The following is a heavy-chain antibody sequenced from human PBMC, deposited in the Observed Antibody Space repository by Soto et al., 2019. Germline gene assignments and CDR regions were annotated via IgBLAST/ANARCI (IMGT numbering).Heavy chain of an antibody. CDR1: GFTFRTYG. Sequence: QVQLVESGGGVVQPGSSLRLSCAASGFTFRTYGMHWVRQAPGRGLEWVADISDDGTKKYYRDSVKGRFTISIDNSKNTLYLQMNSLRTEAPSVYYAAQEAPGGWHFFDTLGQGTQVTVAA. CDR3: AQEAPGGWHFFDT. D-gene: IGHD6-19*01. V-gene: IGHV3-30*18. CDR2: ISDDGTKK. J-gene: IGHJ4*02.